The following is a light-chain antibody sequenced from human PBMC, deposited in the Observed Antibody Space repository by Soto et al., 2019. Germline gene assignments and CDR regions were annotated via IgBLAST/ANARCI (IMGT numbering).Light chain of an antibody. CDR1: QSLLHSNGYNY. CDR3: MQALQTPRT. J-gene: IGKJ1*01. CDR2: LGS. Sequence: DIVITQSPLSLPVTPGEPASISCRSSQSLLHSNGYNYLDWYLQKPGQSPQLLIYLGSNRASGVPDRFSGSGSGTDFTLKISRVEAEDVGVFYCMQALQTPRTFGQGTKVESK. V-gene: IGKV2-28*01.